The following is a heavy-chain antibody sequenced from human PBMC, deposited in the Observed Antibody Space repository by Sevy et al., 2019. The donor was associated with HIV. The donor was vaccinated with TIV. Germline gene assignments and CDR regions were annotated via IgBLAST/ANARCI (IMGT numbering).Heavy chain of an antibody. Sequence: SETLSLTCTVSGGSISSYYWSWIRQPPGKGLEWIGYIYYSGSTNYNPSLKSRFTISVDTSKNQFSLKLSTVTAADTAVYYCARDSSLWYFDLWGRGTLVTVSS. D-gene: IGHD6-13*01. J-gene: IGHJ2*01. CDR3: ARDSSLWYFDL. CDR2: IYYSGST. V-gene: IGHV4-59*01. CDR1: GGSISSYY.